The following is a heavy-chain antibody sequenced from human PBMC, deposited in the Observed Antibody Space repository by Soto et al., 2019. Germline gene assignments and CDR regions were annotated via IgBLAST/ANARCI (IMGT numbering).Heavy chain of an antibody. D-gene: IGHD6-13*01. CDR2: ISSNSAYI. J-gene: IGHJ5*02. CDR1: GFTFRSST. V-gene: IGHV3-21*01. Sequence: GGSLRLSCAASGFTFRSSTMNWVRQAPGKGLEWVSTISSNSAYIYYTDALRGRFTISRDNAKNSLHLQMNSLRAEDTAVYYCTRDASRDSSARGWFDPWGPGTLVTVSS. CDR3: TRDASRDSSARGWFDP.